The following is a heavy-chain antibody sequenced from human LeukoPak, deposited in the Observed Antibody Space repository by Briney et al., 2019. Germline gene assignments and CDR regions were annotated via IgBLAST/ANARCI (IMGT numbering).Heavy chain of an antibody. D-gene: IGHD3/OR15-3a*01. CDR2: TKLDGSEK. J-gene: IGHJ4*02. V-gene: IGHV3-7*03. CDR1: GFSFGKYW. Sequence: GGSLRLSCVASGFSFGKYWMSWVRQAPGKGLEWVANTKLDGSEKNYVDSVKGRFTISRDNTKNSLYLQMNSLRAEDTAVFYCARDQYDTWSRRGNFDSWGQGTLVIVSS. CDR3: ARDQYDTWSRRGNFDS.